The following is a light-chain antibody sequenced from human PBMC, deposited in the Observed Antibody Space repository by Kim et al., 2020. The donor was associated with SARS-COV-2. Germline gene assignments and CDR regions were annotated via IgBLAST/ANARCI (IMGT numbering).Light chain of an antibody. CDR3: QAWDSSTHNYV. V-gene: IGLV3-1*01. CDR2: QDK. J-gene: IGLJ1*01. CDR1: KLENKS. Sequence: PGQTANITCSGYKLENKSVSWYQQKPSPAPVVVIYQDKQRPSGIPERFSGSNSGNTATLTISGTQAMDEADYYCQAWDSSTHNYVFGAGTKVTVL.